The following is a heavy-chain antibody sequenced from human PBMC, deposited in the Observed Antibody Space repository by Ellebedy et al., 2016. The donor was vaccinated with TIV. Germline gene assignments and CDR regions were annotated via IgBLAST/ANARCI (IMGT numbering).Heavy chain of an antibody. CDR1: GFTFRSYD. V-gene: IGHV3-13*01. Sequence: GGSLRLSCAASGFTFRSYDMHWVRQATGKGLEWVSAIGTAGDTNYPGSVKGRFTISRENAKNSLYLQMNSLRAEDTAVYYCARVRFGDTAVDYWGQGTLVTVSS. CDR3: ARVRFGDTAVDY. D-gene: IGHD5-18*01. J-gene: IGHJ4*02. CDR2: IGTAGDT.